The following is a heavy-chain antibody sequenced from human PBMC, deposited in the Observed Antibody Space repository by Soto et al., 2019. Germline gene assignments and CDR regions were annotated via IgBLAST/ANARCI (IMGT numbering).Heavy chain of an antibody. Sequence: QVQLVQSGAEVKEPGDSVRVSCEASGYTFTAYYVHWVRQAPGQGLEWMGWINPKFGGTTYAQDFQGRVSMTSDMSISTVYMELSRLTSDDTAIYYCARNMDYYYGPGSGNGHGFWGQGTTVTVFS. CDR2: INPKFGGT. J-gene: IGHJ6*02. V-gene: IGHV1-2*02. CDR1: GYTFTAYY. D-gene: IGHD3-10*01. CDR3: ARNMDYYYGPGSGNGHGF.